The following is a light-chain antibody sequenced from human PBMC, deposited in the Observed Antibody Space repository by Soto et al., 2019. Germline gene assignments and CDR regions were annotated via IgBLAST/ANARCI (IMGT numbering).Light chain of an antibody. V-gene: IGKV1-17*03. Sequence: DIQMTQSPSVMSASVGDRVTMICRASQDIGIYLAWFQQEPGKAPRRLIYAASTLQTGVPSRFSGSRSGTEFTLTISSLQPEDRETYFCLQHKTYHRTFGQGTKADIX. J-gene: IGKJ1*01. CDR2: AAS. CDR1: QDIGIY. CDR3: LQHKTYHRT.